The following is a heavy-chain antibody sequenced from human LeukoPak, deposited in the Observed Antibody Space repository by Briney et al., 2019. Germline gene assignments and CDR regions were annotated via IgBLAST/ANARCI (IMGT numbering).Heavy chain of an antibody. Sequence: PSETLSLTCTVSGDSISRYYWSWIRQPPGKGLDWIGYIYYGGSTNYNPSLKSRVTISVDTSKNQFSLRLSSVTAADTAVYFCARLHYNWFDPWGQGTLVTVSS. CDR3: ARLHYNWFDP. CDR2: IYYGGST. CDR1: GDSISRYY. D-gene: IGHD3-10*01. V-gene: IGHV4-59*08. J-gene: IGHJ5*02.